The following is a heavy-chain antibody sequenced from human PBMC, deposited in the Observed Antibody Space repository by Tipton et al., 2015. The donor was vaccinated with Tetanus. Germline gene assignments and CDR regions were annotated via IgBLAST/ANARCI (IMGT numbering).Heavy chain of an antibody. CDR3: ARAISGFGELLMPPSYFDY. V-gene: IGHV4-31*03. D-gene: IGHD3-10*01. CDR1: GGSISSGGYY. J-gene: IGHJ4*02. Sequence: TLSLTCTVSGGSISSGGYYWSWIRQHPGKGLEWIGYIYYSGSTYYNPSLKSRVTISVDTSKNQFSLKLSSVTAADTAVYYCARAISGFGELLMPPSYFDYWGQGTLVTVSS. CDR2: IYYSGST.